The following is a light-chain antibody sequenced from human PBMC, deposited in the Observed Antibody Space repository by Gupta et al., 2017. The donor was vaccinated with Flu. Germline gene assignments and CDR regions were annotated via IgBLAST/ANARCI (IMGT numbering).Light chain of an antibody. J-gene: IGKJ1*01. V-gene: IGKV1-39*01. CDR2: AAS. CDR3: QQRYSTPRT. CDR1: QSISSY. Sequence: DIKMTQSPSSLSASVGDRVTITCRASQSISSYSSWYQQKPGKAPKLLIYAASSLQSGVPSRFSGSGSGTDFILTISSLQPEDFAIYYCQQRYSTPRTFGQGTKVEIK.